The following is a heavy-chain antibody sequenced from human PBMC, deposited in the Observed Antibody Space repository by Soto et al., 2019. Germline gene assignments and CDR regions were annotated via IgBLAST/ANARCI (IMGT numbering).Heavy chain of an antibody. CDR1: GGSFGNSA. CDR3: ATGVIWIGYFTVDS. Sequence: SVKVSCKASGGSFGNSAINWVLQTPGQGLEWLGGFIPVYRTLNYAQKFQGRVTITADESTGTAYMTLSSLASDDTAVYYCATGVIWIGYFTVDSWGQGTRVTVSS. J-gene: IGHJ4*02. CDR2: FIPVYRTL. V-gene: IGHV1-69*13. D-gene: IGHD3-3*01.